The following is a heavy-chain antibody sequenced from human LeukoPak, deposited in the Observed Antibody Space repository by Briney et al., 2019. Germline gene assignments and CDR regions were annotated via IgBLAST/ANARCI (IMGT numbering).Heavy chain of an antibody. J-gene: IGHJ4*02. CDR1: GFTFSSYA. CDR2: ISGSGGST. Sequence: GGSPRLSCAASGFTFSSYAMSWVRQAPGKGLEWVSAISGSGGSTYYADSVKGRFTISRDNSKNTLYMQMNSLRAEDTAVYYCAKSSSGWFHSSNGYFDYWGQGTLVTVSS. CDR3: AKSSSGWFHSSNGYFDY. D-gene: IGHD6-19*01. V-gene: IGHV3-23*01.